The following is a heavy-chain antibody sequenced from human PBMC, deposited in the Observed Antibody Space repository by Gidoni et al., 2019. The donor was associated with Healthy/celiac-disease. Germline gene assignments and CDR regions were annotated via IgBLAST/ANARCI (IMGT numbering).Heavy chain of an antibody. CDR3: AKGLIGYSSSWYLYGMDV. J-gene: IGHJ6*02. CDR2: ISGSGGST. D-gene: IGHD6-13*01. Sequence: EVQLLESGGGLVQPGGSLRLSCAASGFTFSSYAMSWVRQAPGKGLEWVSAISGSGGSTYYADSVKGRFTISRDNSKNTLYLQMISLRAEDTAVYYCAKGLIGYSSSWYLYGMDVWGQGTTVTVSS. V-gene: IGHV3-23*01. CDR1: GFTFSSYA.